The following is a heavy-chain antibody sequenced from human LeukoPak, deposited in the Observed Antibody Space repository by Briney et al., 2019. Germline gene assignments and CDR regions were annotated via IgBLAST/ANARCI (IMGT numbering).Heavy chain of an antibody. CDR2: ISYDGSKK. CDR3: ARGSTHDTSDYLRPFDY. Sequence: GGSLRLSCAASGXTFSSYAMHWVRQAPGKGLEWVAVISYDGSKKYYADSVKGRFTISRDNSTNTLYLQMNSLRDEETAVYYCARGSTHDTSDYLRPFDYWGQGTLVTVSS. CDR1: GXTFSSYA. J-gene: IGHJ4*02. V-gene: IGHV3-30-3*01. D-gene: IGHD3-22*01.